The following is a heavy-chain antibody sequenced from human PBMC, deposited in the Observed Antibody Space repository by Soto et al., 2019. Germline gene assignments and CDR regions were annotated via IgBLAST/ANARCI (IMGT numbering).Heavy chain of an antibody. CDR3: ARGRYPSGYYSGY. D-gene: IGHD3-3*01. V-gene: IGHV4-34*01. CDR2: INHSGST. Sequence: PSETLSLTCAVYGGSFSGYYWSWIRQPPGKGLEWIGEINHSGSTNYNPSLKSRVTISVDTSKNQFSLKLSSVTAADTAVYYCARGRYPSGYYSGYWGQGTLVTVSS. J-gene: IGHJ4*02. CDR1: GGSFSGYY.